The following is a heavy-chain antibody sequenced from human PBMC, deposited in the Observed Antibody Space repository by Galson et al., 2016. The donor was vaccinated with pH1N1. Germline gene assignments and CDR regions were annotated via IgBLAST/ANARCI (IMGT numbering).Heavy chain of an antibody. D-gene: IGHD4/OR15-4a*01. Sequence: SLRLSCAASGFTFSRYWMHWVRQGPGKGLVWVSRINNDGSSRSHADSVEGRFTISRDNAKKTLYLQMNSLRAEDTGVYYCTRDRAFGDYGGASDIWGQGTMVTVSS. J-gene: IGHJ3*02. CDR2: INNDGSSR. V-gene: IGHV3-74*01. CDR3: TRDRAFGDYGGASDI. CDR1: GFTFSRYW.